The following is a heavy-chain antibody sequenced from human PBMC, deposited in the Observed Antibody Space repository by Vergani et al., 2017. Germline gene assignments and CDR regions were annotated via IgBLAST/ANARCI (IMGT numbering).Heavy chain of an antibody. J-gene: IGHJ6*02. CDR3: ARDHPAAAANSYDYGMDV. CDR2: INPNSGGT. CDR1: GYTFTGYY. V-gene: IGHV1-2*02. D-gene: IGHD6-13*01. Sequence: QVQLVQSGAEVKKPGASVKVSCKASGYTFTGYYMHWVRQAPGQGLEWMGWINPNSGGTNYAQKFQGRVTMTRDQSISTAYMELSRLRSDDTAVYYCARDHPAAAANSYDYGMDVWGQGTTVTVSS.